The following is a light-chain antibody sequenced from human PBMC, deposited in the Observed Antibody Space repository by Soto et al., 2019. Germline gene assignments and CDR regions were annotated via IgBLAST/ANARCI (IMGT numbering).Light chain of an antibody. CDR2: GAS. V-gene: IGKV3-20*01. CDR1: QSVSRSY. Sequence: EIVLTQSPGTLSLSPGEIATLACRASQSVSRSYLTWYQQKPGQAPRLLIYGASSRATGIPDRFSGSGSGTDFTLTISRLEPEDFAVYYCQQYGSSPTFGQGTKVAIK. CDR3: QQYGSSPT. J-gene: IGKJ1*01.